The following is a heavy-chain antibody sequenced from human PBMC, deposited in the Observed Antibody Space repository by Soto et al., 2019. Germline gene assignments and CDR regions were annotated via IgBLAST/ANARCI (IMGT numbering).Heavy chain of an antibody. CDR1: GGSISSSSYY. V-gene: IGHV4-39*01. CDR3: ASLPITMVRGVIIFNWFDP. CDR2: IYYSGRT. D-gene: IGHD3-10*01. Sequence: QLQLQESGPRLVKPSETLSLTCTVSGGSISSSSYYWGWIRQPPGKGLERLGSIYYSGRTYYTPSLKSRVSIAVYTSKTPFSLKLIYVTAADTAVYYCASLPITMVRGVIIFNWFDPWGQGTLVTVSS. J-gene: IGHJ5*02.